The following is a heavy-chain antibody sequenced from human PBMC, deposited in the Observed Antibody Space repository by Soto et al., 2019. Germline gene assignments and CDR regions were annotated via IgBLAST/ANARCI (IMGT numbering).Heavy chain of an antibody. CDR1: GYTFTSYY. J-gene: IGHJ6*02. D-gene: IGHD2-15*01. CDR2: INPSGGST. CDR3: ARKSATAYYYYYYGMDV. Sequence: QVQLVQSGAEVKKPGASVKVSCKASGYTFTSYYMHWVRQAPGQGLELMGIINPSGGSTSYAQKFQGRVTMTRDTSTCTVYMELSSLRSEDTAVYYCARKSATAYYYYYYGMDVWGQGTTVTVSS. V-gene: IGHV1-46*01.